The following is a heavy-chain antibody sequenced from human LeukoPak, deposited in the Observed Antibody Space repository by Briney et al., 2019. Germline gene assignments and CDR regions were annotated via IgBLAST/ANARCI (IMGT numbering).Heavy chain of an antibody. Sequence: TSSETLSLTCAVYGGSFSGYYWSWIRQPPGKGLEWIGEINHSGSTNYNPSLKSRVTISVDTSKNQFSLKLSSVTAADTAVYYCARLGVPYSMYSSSWYFSPAYYGMDVWGQGTTVTVSS. V-gene: IGHV4-34*01. CDR2: INHSGST. CDR1: GGSFSGYY. CDR3: ARLGVPYSMYSSSWYFSPAYYGMDV. J-gene: IGHJ6*02. D-gene: IGHD6-13*01.